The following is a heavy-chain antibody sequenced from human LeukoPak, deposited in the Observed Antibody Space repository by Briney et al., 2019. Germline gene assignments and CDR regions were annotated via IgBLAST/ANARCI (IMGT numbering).Heavy chain of an antibody. CDR3: ARDQSGSSGYSDY. Sequence: ASVRVSCKASGYTFTGYYMHWVRQAPGQGLEWKGWINPNSGGTNYAQKFQGRVTMTRDTSISTAYMELSRLRSDDTAVYYCARDQSGSSGYSDYWGQGTLVTVSS. CDR1: GYTFTGYY. D-gene: IGHD3-22*01. J-gene: IGHJ4*02. CDR2: INPNSGGT. V-gene: IGHV1-2*02.